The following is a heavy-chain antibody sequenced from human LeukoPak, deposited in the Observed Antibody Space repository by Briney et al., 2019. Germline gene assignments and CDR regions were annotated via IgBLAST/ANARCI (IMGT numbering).Heavy chain of an antibody. Sequence: GGSLRLSCAASGFTFSNYAMSWVRQAPGKGLEWVSIISDSGANTKYADSVRGRVTISRDNSRNTLFLQMDSLRAEDTAVYNCAKGSRGYSYGNWFDSWGQGTLVTVSS. V-gene: IGHV3-23*01. D-gene: IGHD5-18*01. CDR3: AKGSRGYSYGNWFDS. J-gene: IGHJ5*01. CDR1: GFTFSNYA. CDR2: ISDSGANT.